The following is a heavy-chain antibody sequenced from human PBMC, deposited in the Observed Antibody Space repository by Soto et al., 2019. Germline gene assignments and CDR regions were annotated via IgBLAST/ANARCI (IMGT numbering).Heavy chain of an antibody. CDR1: GGTFSSYA. J-gene: IGHJ6*02. CDR3: ARDRGRSSWYKGFDYYYGMDV. D-gene: IGHD6-13*01. Sequence: QVQLVQSGAEVKKPGSSVKVSCKASGGTFSSYAISWVRQAPGQGLEWMGGIIPIFGTANYAQKFQGRVTITADKSTSTAYMELSSLRSEDTVVYYCARDRGRSSWYKGFDYYYGMDVWGQGTTVTVSS. V-gene: IGHV1-69*06. CDR2: IIPIFGTA.